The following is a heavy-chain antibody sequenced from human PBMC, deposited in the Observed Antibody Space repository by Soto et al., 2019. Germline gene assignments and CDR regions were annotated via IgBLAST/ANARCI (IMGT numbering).Heavy chain of an antibody. D-gene: IGHD3-22*01. Sequence: ASVKVSCKASGYALTSYYMHWVRQAPGRGLEWLGIINPSGGSTSYAQKFQGRVTMTRDTSTNTVYMELSSLKSEDTAVYFCARANFYDKSGFHYWSYYYGMDVWGQGTTVTVSS. V-gene: IGHV1-46*03. CDR2: INPSGGST. CDR3: ARANFYDKSGFHYWSYYYGMDV. J-gene: IGHJ6*02. CDR1: GYALTSYY.